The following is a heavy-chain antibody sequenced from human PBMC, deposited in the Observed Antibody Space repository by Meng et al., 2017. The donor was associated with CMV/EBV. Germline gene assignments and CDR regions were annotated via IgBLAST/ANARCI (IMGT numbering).Heavy chain of an antibody. V-gene: IGHV1-46*01. D-gene: IGHD3-22*01. J-gene: IGHJ4*02. Sequence: QVQLVQSGAEVKKPGASVKVSCKASGYTFTSYYMHWVRQAPGQGLEWMGIINPSGGSTSYAQKFQGRVTMTRDTSTSTVYMELSSLRSEDTAVYYCARDLSPYYYDSSGYGPPVDYWGQGTLVTVSS. CDR2: INPSGGST. CDR3: ARDLSPYYYDSSGYGPPVDY. CDR1: GYTFTSYY.